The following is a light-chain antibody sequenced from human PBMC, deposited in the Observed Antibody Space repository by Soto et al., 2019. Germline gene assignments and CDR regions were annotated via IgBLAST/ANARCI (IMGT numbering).Light chain of an antibody. J-gene: IGKJ1*01. Sequence: EIVMTPSPATLSVSPLESATLSFSSSQSVSSYLALYQQKPGQAPRLLIYDASNRATGIPARFSGSGSGTDFTLTISSLEPEDFAVYYCQKRSNWPRTFGQGTKVDIK. V-gene: IGKV3-11*01. CDR3: QKRSNWPRT. CDR1: QSVSSY. CDR2: DAS.